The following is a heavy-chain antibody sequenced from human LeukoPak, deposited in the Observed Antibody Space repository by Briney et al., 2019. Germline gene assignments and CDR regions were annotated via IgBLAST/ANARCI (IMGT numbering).Heavy chain of an antibody. J-gene: IGHJ4*02. Sequence: GGSLRLSCAASGFTFTSYAMSWVRQAPKKGLEWVSVISASGGSTNYADSVKGRFTISRDNSKNTLYLQMNSLRAEDTAVYYCARPLMDGDYWGQGTLVTVSS. CDR1: GFTFTSYA. CDR3: ARPLMDGDY. CDR2: ISASGGST. D-gene: IGHD2-2*03. V-gene: IGHV3-23*01.